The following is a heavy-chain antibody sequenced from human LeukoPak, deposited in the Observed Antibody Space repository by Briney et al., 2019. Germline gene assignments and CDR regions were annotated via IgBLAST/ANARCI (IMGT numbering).Heavy chain of an antibody. D-gene: IGHD2/OR15-2a*01. Sequence: ASVKVSCKASGGTFSSYAISWVRQAPGQGLEWMGRIIPILGIANYAQKFQGRVTITADKSTSTAYMELSSLRSEDTAVYYCAQRFYGPIYVMDVWGQGTTVTVSS. J-gene: IGHJ6*02. V-gene: IGHV1-69*04. CDR1: GGTFSSYA. CDR3: AQRFYGPIYVMDV. CDR2: IIPILGIA.